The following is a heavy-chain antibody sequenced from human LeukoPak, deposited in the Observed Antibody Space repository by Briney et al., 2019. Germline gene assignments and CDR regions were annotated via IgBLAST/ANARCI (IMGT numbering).Heavy chain of an antibody. CDR3: AKDFGNTGSIAARF. D-gene: IGHD6-6*01. J-gene: IGHJ4*02. V-gene: IGHV3-23*01. CDR1: GFSFSTYA. CDR2: ISNSAGAT. Sequence: GGSLRLSCAASGFSFSTYAMTWVRQPPGKGLEWVSSISNSAGATNYADSVKGRFTVSRDTSKNTLYLQMNSLRAEDTAVYYCAKDFGNTGSIAARFWGQGTLVTVSS.